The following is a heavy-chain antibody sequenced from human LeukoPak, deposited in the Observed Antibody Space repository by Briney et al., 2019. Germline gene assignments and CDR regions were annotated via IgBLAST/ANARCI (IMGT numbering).Heavy chain of an antibody. D-gene: IGHD6-19*01. CDR3: ARDEEVAGTNPGYYYYYGMDV. CDR2: ISSSSSYI. J-gene: IGHJ6*02. CDR1: GFTFSSYS. V-gene: IGHV3-21*01. Sequence: GGSLRHSCAASGFTFSSYSMNWVRQAPGKGLEWVSSISSSSSYIYYADSVKGRFTISRDNAKNSLYLQMNSLRAEDTAVYYCARDEEVAGTNPGYYYYYGMDVWGQGTTVTVSS.